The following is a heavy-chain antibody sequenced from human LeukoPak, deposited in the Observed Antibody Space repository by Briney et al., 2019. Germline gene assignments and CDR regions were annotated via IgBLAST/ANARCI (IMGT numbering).Heavy chain of an antibody. Sequence: SETLSLTCAVYGGSFSGYYWSWIRQPPGKGLEWIGEINHSGSTNYNPSLKSRVTISVDTSKNQFSLKLSSVTAADTAVYYCARDGFYGIALDYWGQGTLVTVSS. CDR3: ARDGFYGIALDY. J-gene: IGHJ4*02. CDR2: INHSGST. D-gene: IGHD2/OR15-2a*01. V-gene: IGHV4-34*01. CDR1: GGSFSGYY.